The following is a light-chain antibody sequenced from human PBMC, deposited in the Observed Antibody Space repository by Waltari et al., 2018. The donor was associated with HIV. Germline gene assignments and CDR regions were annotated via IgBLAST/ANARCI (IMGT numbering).Light chain of an antibody. J-gene: IGLJ3*02. V-gene: IGLV2-11*01. CDR2: DVS. CDR3: CSYAGSYTWL. Sequence: QSALTQPRSVSGSPGQSVTISCTGPSSDIGGYNYVSWYQQYPGKAPNVVIYDVSERPSGVPDRFSGSKSGNTASLTISGLQAGDEADYYCCSYAGSYTWLFGGGTKLTVL. CDR1: SSDIGGYNY.